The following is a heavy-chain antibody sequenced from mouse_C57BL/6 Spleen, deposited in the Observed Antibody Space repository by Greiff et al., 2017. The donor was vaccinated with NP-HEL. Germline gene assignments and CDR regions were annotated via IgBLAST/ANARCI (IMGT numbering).Heavy chain of an antibody. V-gene: IGHV1-66*01. J-gene: IGHJ4*01. D-gene: IGHD4-1*01. CDR1: GYSFTSYY. CDR2: IYPGSGNT. Sequence: QVQLKESGPELVKPGASVKISCKASGYSFTSYYIHWVKQRPGQGLEWIGWIYPGSGNTKYNEKFKGKATLTADTSSSTAYMQLSSLTSEDSAVYYCARGTGTGYAMDYWGQGTSVTVSS. CDR3: ARGTGTGYAMDY.